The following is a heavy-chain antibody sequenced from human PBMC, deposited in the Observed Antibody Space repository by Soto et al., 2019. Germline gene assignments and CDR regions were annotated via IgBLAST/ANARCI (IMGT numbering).Heavy chain of an antibody. J-gene: IGHJ4*02. CDR3: VTVGRTSGHVYHFDD. Sequence: EVQLVESGGGLVQPGGSLRLSCAASGFTFSNYWMHWVRQAPGKGLVWVSRINFDESTTTYADSVEGRFTISRDNGKQTLYLQLNMLRAEDTAIYYCVTVGRTSGHVYHFDDWGQGALVTVSS. D-gene: IGHD3-16*01. V-gene: IGHV3-74*01. CDR2: INFDESTT. CDR1: GFTFSNYW.